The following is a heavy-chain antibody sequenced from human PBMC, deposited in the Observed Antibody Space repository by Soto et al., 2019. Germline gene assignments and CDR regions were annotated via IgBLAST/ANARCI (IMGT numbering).Heavy chain of an antibody. CDR2: IIPILGIA. CDR3: ASLGYCSGGSCYAGVLGY. Sequence: ASVKVSCKASGGTFSSYTISWVRQAPGQGLEWMGRIIPILGIANYAQKFQGRVTITADKSTSTAYMELSSLRSEDTAVYYCASLGYCSGGSCYAGVLGYWGQGTLVTVSS. V-gene: IGHV1-69*02. D-gene: IGHD2-15*01. J-gene: IGHJ4*02. CDR1: GGTFSSYT.